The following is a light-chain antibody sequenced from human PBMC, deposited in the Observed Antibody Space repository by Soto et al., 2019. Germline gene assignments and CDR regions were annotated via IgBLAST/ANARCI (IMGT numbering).Light chain of an antibody. CDR2: EVS. Sequence: QSVLTQPASVSGSPGQSITISCTGTSSDIGGYNYVSWYQQHPGKAPKLMIYEVSNQPSGVSNRFSGSKSVNTASLTISGRQAEDEADYYCSSYTSSSTLEIFGGGTKLTVL. CDR1: SSDIGGYNY. V-gene: IGLV2-14*01. CDR3: SSYTSSSTLEI. J-gene: IGLJ2*01.